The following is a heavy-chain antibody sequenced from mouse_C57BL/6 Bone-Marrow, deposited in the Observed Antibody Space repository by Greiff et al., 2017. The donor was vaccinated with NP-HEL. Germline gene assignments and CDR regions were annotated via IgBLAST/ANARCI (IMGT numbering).Heavy chain of an antibody. CDR2: IYPADGDT. CDR1: GYAFSSSW. Sequence: QVQLQQSGPALVKPGASVTISCKASGYAFSSSWMNWVKQRPGKGLEWIGRIYPADGDTNYNGKFKGKATLTADKSSSTAYMQLSSLTSEDAAVYFCARGPTIVTYYFDYWGQGTTLTVSS. D-gene: IGHD2-5*01. J-gene: IGHJ2*01. V-gene: IGHV1-82*01. CDR3: ARGPTIVTYYFDY.